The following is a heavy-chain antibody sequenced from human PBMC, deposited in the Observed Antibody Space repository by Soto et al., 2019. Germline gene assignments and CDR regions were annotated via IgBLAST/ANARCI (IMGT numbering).Heavy chain of an antibody. CDR2: IWYDGSNK. V-gene: IGHV3-33*01. D-gene: IGHD3-22*01. J-gene: IGHJ4*02. Sequence: QVQLVESGGGVVQPGRSQRLSCAASGFTFSSYGMHWVRQAPGKGLEWVAVIWYDGSNKYYADSVKGRFTISRDNSKNTLYLQMNSLRAEDTAVYYCARVDYYDSSGYPDYWGQGTLVTVSS. CDR1: GFTFSSYG. CDR3: ARVDYYDSSGYPDY.